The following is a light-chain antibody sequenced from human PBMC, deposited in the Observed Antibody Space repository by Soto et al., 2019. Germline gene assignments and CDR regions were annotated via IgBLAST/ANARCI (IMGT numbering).Light chain of an antibody. J-gene: IGLJ1*01. Sequence: QSVLTQPPSVSAAPGQTVTISCSGSNSDIANHYISWYQQLPGTAPKLLIYDNNRRPSGTPERFSASKSGSSATLAITGLQTGDEADYFCGIWATTLYVFGTGTKVTVL. CDR2: DNN. CDR3: GIWATTLYV. CDR1: NSDIANHY. V-gene: IGLV1-51*01.